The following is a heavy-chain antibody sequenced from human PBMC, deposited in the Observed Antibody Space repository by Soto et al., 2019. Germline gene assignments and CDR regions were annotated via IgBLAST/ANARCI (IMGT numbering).Heavy chain of an antibody. CDR1: GFTVSSKY. Sequence: EVQLVESGGGLIQPGGSLRLSCAASGFTVSSKYMTWVRQAPGKGLEWVSVIYGGGTTYYADSVKGRFTISRDKSKNTLYFQMNSLRADDTAVYYCVQTTGWPGFDFWGQGTLVTVSS. D-gene: IGHD6-19*01. CDR2: IYGGGTT. CDR3: VQTTGWPGFDF. V-gene: IGHV3-53*01. J-gene: IGHJ4*02.